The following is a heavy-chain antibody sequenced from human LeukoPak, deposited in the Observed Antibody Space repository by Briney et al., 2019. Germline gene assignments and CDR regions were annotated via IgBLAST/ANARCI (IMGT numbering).Heavy chain of an antibody. V-gene: IGHV3-66*01. CDR2: IYSGGST. CDR1: GFTVSSNY. CDR3: ARISVLWYFYAMDV. Sequence: GGSLRLSCAASGFTVSSNYMSWVRQAPGKGLEWVSVIYSGGSTNYADSVKGRFTISRDNSKNTLYLQMNGLRAEDTAVYYCARISVLWYFYAMDVWGQGTTVTVSS. J-gene: IGHJ6*02. D-gene: IGHD3-10*01.